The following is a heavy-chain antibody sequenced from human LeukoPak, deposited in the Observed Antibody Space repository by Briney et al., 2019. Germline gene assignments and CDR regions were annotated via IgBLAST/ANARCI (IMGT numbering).Heavy chain of an antibody. D-gene: IGHD2-15*01. V-gene: IGHV4-59*01. Sequence: SETLSLTCTVSGDSITSYYWTWLRQPPGKGLEWIGYVHHSGSTNYNPSLKSRLTISVDTPKNQFSLKLTSVSAADTAVYYCARHNSYLVSAAYDYWGQGALVTVSS. J-gene: IGHJ4*02. CDR1: GDSITSYY. CDR2: VHHSGST. CDR3: ARHNSYLVSAAYDY.